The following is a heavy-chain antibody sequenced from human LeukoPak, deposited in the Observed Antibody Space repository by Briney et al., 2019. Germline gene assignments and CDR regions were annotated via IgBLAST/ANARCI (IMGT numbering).Heavy chain of an antibody. Sequence: GGSLRLSCAASGFTFSSYSMNWGRPAPGKGLGWVSYISSSSSTIYYADSVKGRFTISRDNAKNSLSLKMNSLRAEDTAVYYCARVGWFGEGGVDYWGQGTLVTVSS. J-gene: IGHJ4*02. CDR2: ISSSSSTI. V-gene: IGHV3-48*01. D-gene: IGHD3-10*01. CDR1: GFTFSSYS. CDR3: ARVGWFGEGGVDY.